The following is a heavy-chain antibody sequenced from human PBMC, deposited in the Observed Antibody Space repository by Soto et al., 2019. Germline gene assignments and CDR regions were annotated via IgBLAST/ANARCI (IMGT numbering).Heavy chain of an antibody. Sequence: SETLSLTCTVSGGSVTTYSWGWIRQPPGKELEWVGYISYSGSTNYNPSLKSRVTISRVTSKNQFSLNLVSVTAADTAVYYCARASYYSYMDVWGEGTTVTVSS. CDR2: ISYSGST. CDR1: GGSVTTYS. CDR3: ARASYYSYMDV. J-gene: IGHJ6*03. V-gene: IGHV4-59*02.